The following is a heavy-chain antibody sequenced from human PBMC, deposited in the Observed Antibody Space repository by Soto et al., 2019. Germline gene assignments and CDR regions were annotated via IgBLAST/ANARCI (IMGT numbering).Heavy chain of an antibody. CDR1: GFTFSSYG. D-gene: IGHD6-19*01. CDR2: IWYDGSNK. Sequence: GGSLRLSCAASGFTFSSYGMHWVRQAPGKGLEWVAVIWYDGSNKYYADSVKGRFTISRDNSKNTLYLQMNSLRAEDTAVYYSARVLKYSSGWYGIHWGYGMDVWGQGTTVTVSS. J-gene: IGHJ6*02. CDR3: ARVLKYSSGWYGIHWGYGMDV. V-gene: IGHV3-33*01.